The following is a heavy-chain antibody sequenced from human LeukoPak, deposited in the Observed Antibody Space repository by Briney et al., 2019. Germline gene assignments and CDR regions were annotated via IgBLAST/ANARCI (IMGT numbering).Heavy chain of an antibody. Sequence: GGSLRLSCAASGFTFSSYAMSWVRQAPGKGLEWVSAISGSGGSTYYADSVKGRFTISRDNSKNTLYLQMNSLRAEDTAVYYCARDIVVVPAAMPAYYYYGMDVWGQGTTVTVSS. D-gene: IGHD2-2*01. J-gene: IGHJ6*02. CDR1: GFTFSSYA. V-gene: IGHV3-23*01. CDR3: ARDIVVVPAAMPAYYYYGMDV. CDR2: ISGSGGST.